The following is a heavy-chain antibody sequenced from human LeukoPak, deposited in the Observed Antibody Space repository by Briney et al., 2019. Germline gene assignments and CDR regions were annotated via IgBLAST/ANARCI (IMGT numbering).Heavy chain of an antibody. CDR2: IKRDGSEK. V-gene: IGHV3-7*01. Sequence: PGGSLRLSCAASGFTFSSYWMSWVRQAPGKGLEWVANIKRDGSEKYYVDSVKGRFTISRDNAKNSLYLQMNSLRAEDTAVYYCARGPEAKIVVPTKWGQGTLVTVSS. J-gene: IGHJ4*02. CDR1: GFTFSSYW. D-gene: IGHD2-2*01. CDR3: ARGPEAKIVVPTK.